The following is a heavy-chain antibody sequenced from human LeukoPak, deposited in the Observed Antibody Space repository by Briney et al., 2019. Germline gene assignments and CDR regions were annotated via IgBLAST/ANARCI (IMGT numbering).Heavy chain of an antibody. D-gene: IGHD3-3*01. Sequence: ASVKVSCKASGYTFTGYYMHWVRQAPGQGVEWMEWINPNSGGTNYAQKFQGRVTMTRDTSISTAYMELSRLRSDDTAVYYCARKRGVVIPGLGYWGQGTLVTVSS. V-gene: IGHV1-2*02. CDR1: GYTFTGYY. CDR3: ARKRGVVIPGLGY. J-gene: IGHJ4*02. CDR2: INPNSGGT.